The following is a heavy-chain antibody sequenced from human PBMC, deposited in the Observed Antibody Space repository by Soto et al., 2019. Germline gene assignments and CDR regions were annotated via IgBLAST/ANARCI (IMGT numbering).Heavy chain of an antibody. CDR2: IIPIFGTA. CDR1: GGTFSSYA. Sequence: QVQLVQSGAEVKKPGSSVKVSCKASGGTFSSYAISWVRQAPGQGLEWMGGIIPIFGTANYAQKFQGRVTITADESTSTAYMELSSLRSEDTAVYYCAFDWYYYDSSGPWGMDVWGQGTTVTVSS. V-gene: IGHV1-69*12. J-gene: IGHJ6*02. CDR3: AFDWYYYDSSGPWGMDV. D-gene: IGHD3-22*01.